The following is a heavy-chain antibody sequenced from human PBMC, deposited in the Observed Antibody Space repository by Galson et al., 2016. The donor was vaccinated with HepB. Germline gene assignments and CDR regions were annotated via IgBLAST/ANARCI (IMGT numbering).Heavy chain of an antibody. J-gene: IGHJ4*02. CDR1: GFTFSSYW. Sequence: SLRLSCAASGFTFSSYWMTWFRQAPGKGLEWVANINQDESHKNYVDSVKGRFAVSRDNAQNSLFLQLNSLRVEDTAVYYCARDGVRAVDDYWGQGTLVSVSS. D-gene: IGHD1-26*01. CDR3: ARDGVRAVDDY. CDR2: INQDESHK. V-gene: IGHV3-7*01.